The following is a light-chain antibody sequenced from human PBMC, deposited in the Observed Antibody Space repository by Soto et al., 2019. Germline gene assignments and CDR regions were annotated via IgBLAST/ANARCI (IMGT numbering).Light chain of an antibody. CDR3: QHYNSYSEA. CDR1: QTISSW. Sequence: DIQMTQAPSTLSASVGDRVTITCRASQTISSWLAWYQQKPGKAPKLLIYKASTLKSGVPSRFSGSGSGTEFTLTISSLQPDDFATYYCQHYNSYSEAFGKGTTVDIK. CDR2: KAS. V-gene: IGKV1-5*03. J-gene: IGKJ1*01.